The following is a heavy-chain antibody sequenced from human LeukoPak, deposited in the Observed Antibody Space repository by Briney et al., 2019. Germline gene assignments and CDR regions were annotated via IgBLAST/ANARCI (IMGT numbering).Heavy chain of an antibody. V-gene: IGHV3-21*01. CDR2: ISSSSSYI. CDR3: ARVRAYGGYARYYFDY. Sequence: GGSLRLSCAASGFTFSSYWMSWVRQAPGKGLEWVSSISSSSSYIYYADSVKGRFTISRDNAKNSLYLQMNSLRAEDTAVYYCARVRAYGGYARYYFDYWGQGTLVTVSS. CDR1: GFTFSSYW. D-gene: IGHD5-12*01. J-gene: IGHJ4*02.